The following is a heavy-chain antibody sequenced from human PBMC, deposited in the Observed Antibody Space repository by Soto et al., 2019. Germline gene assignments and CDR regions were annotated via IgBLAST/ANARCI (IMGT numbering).Heavy chain of an antibody. Sequence: QVPLVQSGAEVKKPGASVKVSCKASGYTFTSYGISWVRQAPGQGLEWMGWISAYNGNTNYAQKLQGRVTMTTDTSTSTAYMELRSLRSDDTAVYYCARDLEGGQWLVPGDYWGQGTLVTVSS. D-gene: IGHD6-19*01. CDR3: ARDLEGGQWLVPGDY. CDR2: ISAYNGNT. V-gene: IGHV1-18*01. CDR1: GYTFTSYG. J-gene: IGHJ4*02.